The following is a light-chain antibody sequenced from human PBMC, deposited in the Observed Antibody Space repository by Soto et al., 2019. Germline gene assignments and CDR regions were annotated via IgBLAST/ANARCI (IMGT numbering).Light chain of an antibody. J-gene: IGKJ5*01. CDR3: QQYGGSPIT. CDR2: GAS. Sequence: EIVLTQSPGTLSLSPGERSTLSCRASQSVTTRLAWYQHKPGQAPTLLMSGASNRASGVPVRFSGSGSGTDFTLTITRLEPEDFALYYCQQYGGSPITFGLGTRLEIK. CDR1: QSVTTR. V-gene: IGKV3-20*01.